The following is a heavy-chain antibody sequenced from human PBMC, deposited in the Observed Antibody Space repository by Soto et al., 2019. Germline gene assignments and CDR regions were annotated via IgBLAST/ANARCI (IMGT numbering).Heavy chain of an antibody. CDR3: ARIIAAREVSSYYYYGMDV. Sequence: GASVKVSCKASGGTFSSYAISWVRQAPGQGLEWMGGIIPIFGTANYAQKFQGRVTITADESTSTAYMELSSLRSEDTAVYYCARIIAAREVSSYYYYGMDVWGQGTTVTVSS. D-gene: IGHD6-6*01. CDR2: IIPIFGTA. V-gene: IGHV1-69*13. J-gene: IGHJ6*02. CDR1: GGTFSSYA.